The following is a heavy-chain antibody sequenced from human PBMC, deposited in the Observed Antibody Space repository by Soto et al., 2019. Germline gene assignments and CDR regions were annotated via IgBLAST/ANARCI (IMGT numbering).Heavy chain of an antibody. V-gene: IGHV4-59*08. J-gene: IGHJ6*02. Sequence: SETLSLTCTVSGGSISSYYWSWIRQPPGKGLEWIGYIYYSGSTNYNPSLKSRVTISVDTSKNQFSLKLSSVTAADTAVYYCARQRGRFGELLYYYFWYGMDVWGQGTTVTVSS. D-gene: IGHD3-10*01. CDR1: GGSISSYY. CDR3: ARQRGRFGELLYYYFWYGMDV. CDR2: IYYSGST.